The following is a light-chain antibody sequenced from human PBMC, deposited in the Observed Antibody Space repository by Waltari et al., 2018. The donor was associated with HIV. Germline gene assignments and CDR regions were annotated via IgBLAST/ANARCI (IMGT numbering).Light chain of an antibody. J-gene: IGLJ2*01. CDR3: TSYVDNYVVF. Sequence: QSALTQPPSASGSPGQSVTISSTETSNDVGAYDHVYWYQQNPGRATKLLISEVPMLPSGVPDRFSGSKSGNTASLTVSGLQAEDDGHYYCTSYVDNYVVFFGGGTKLTVL. CDR1: SNDVGAYDH. V-gene: IGLV2-8*01. CDR2: EVP.